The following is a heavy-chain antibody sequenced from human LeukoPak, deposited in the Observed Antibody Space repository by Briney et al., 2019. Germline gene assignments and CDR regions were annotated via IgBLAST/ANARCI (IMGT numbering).Heavy chain of an antibody. J-gene: IGHJ4*02. CDR2: IYGNDDK. CDR1: GFSIISSRVG. D-gene: IGHD3-10*01. CDR3: VHITDYGSGNLDYFDY. Sequence: SGPTLVNPTQTLTLTCSFSGFSIISSRVGVGWIRQPPEKALEWLALIYGNDDKRYRPSLRNRLTITKETSKNQVVLTMTNMDPVDTATYYCVHITDYGSGNLDYFDYWGQGTLVTVSS. V-gene: IGHV2-5*01.